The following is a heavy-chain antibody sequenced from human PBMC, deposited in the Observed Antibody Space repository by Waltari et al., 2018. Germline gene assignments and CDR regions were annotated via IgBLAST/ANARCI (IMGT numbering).Heavy chain of an antibody. CDR2: IYSGGST. Sequence: EVQLVESGGGLIQPGGSLRLSCAASGFTVRSNYMSWVRQAPGKGLEWVSVIYSGGSTYYADSVKGRFTISRDNSKNTLYLQMNSLRAEDTAVYYCARGVKNYYYYGMDVWGQGTTVTVSS. D-gene: IGHD3-22*01. J-gene: IGHJ6*02. V-gene: IGHV3-53*01. CDR1: GFTVRSNY. CDR3: ARGVKNYYYYGMDV.